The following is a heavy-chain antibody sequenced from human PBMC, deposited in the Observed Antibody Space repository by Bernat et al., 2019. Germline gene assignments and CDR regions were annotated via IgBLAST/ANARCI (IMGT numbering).Heavy chain of an antibody. V-gene: IGHV3-33*01. J-gene: IGHJ6*02. CDR2: IWYDGSNK. CDR3: ARDGETYGSGARPYYYYGMDV. CDR1: GFTFSSYG. Sequence: QVQLVESGGGVVQPGRSLRLSCAASGFTFSSYGMHWVRQAPGKGLVWVAVIWYDGSNKYYADSVKGRFTITRDNSKNTLYLQMSSLRAEDTAVYYCARDGETYGSGARPYYYYGMDVWGQGTTVTVAS. D-gene: IGHD3-10*01.